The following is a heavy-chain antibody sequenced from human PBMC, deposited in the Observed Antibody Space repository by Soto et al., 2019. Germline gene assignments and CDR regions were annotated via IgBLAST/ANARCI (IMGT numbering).Heavy chain of an antibody. CDR2: ISARNGDT. Sequence: ASVKVSCKASGYTFTTNSIIWVRQAPGQHLEWLGWISARNGDTKYAQGFQGRVTLTTDTSTTTAYMELMNLRSDDTAVYFCARVQVLPNPAADFWGQGTLVTVSS. CDR1: GYTFTTNS. D-gene: IGHD3-10*01. J-gene: IGHJ4*02. V-gene: IGHV1-18*04. CDR3: ARVQVLPNPAADF.